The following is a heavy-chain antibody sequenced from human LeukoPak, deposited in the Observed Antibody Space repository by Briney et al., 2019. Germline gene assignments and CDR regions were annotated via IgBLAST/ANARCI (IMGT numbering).Heavy chain of an antibody. V-gene: IGHV4-39*01. Sequence: SETLSLTCTVSGGSISSSSYYWGWIRQPPGKGLEWIGSIYYSGSTYYNPSLKSRVTISVDTSKNQFSLKLSSVTAADTAVYYCAKPISGGLAVTADWFHPWGQGTLVVVSS. J-gene: IGHJ5*01. D-gene: IGHD6-19*01. CDR1: GGSISSSSYY. CDR2: IYYSGST. CDR3: AKPISGGLAVTADWFHP.